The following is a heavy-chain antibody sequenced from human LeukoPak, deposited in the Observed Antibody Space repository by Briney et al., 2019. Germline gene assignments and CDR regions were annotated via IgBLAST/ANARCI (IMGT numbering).Heavy chain of an antibody. V-gene: IGHV1-3*01. Sequence: ASVKVSCKASGYTFTSYAMHWVRQAPGQRLEWMGWINAGNGNTKYSQKFQGRVTITRDTSTSTAYMELRSLRSDDTAVYYCARDVDRYSSGQDVQHWGQGTLVTVSS. J-gene: IGHJ1*01. D-gene: IGHD6-19*01. CDR1: GYTFTSYA. CDR2: INAGNGNT. CDR3: ARDVDRYSSGQDVQH.